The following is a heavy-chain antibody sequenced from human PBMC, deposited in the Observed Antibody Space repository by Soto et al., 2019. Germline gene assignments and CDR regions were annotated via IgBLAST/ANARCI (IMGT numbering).Heavy chain of an antibody. J-gene: IGHJ5*02. Sequence: SETLSLTCAVYGGSFSGYYWSWIRQPPGKGLEWIGEINHSGSTNYNPSLKSRVTISVDTSKNQFSLKLSSVTAADTAVYYCARGYAGTVSFWFDPWGQGTLVTVPQ. V-gene: IGHV4-34*01. CDR2: INHSGST. CDR3: ARGYAGTVSFWFDP. CDR1: GGSFSGYY. D-gene: IGHD6-13*01.